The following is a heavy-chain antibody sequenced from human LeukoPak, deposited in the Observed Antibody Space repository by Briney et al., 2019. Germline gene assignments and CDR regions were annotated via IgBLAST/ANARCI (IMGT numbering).Heavy chain of an antibody. V-gene: IGHV3-48*02. CDR3: ARDLPSGYDSLGAY. D-gene: IGHD5-12*01. CDR1: GFTFSSYS. CDR2: ISSSSRTI. Sequence: GGSLRLSCVASGFTFSSYSMSWVRQTPRKGLEWVSYISSSSRTIYYADSVKGRFTISRDNAKNSLYLQMYSLRDEDTAVYYCARDLPSGYDSLGAYWGQGTLVTVSS. J-gene: IGHJ4*02.